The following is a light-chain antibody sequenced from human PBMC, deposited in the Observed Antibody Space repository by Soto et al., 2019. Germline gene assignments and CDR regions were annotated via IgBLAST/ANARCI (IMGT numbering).Light chain of an antibody. Sequence: QSALTQPASVSGSPGQSITISCTGTSRDVGGYDYVSWYQQNPGKAPKLIIFEVNYRPSGVSNRFSGSKSGNTASLTISGLQAEDEADYYCSSYTSRSTLVFGGGTKLNVL. CDR2: EVN. CDR3: SSYTSRSTLV. J-gene: IGLJ2*01. V-gene: IGLV2-14*01. CDR1: SRDVGGYDY.